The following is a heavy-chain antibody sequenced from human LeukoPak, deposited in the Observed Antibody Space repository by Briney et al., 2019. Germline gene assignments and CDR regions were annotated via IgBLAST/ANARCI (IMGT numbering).Heavy chain of an antibody. Sequence: SETLSLTCTVSLDSTTSNFWSWVRQPPGKGLEWIGEIHRSGSPNYNPSLQSRVTISIDRSRNQIALELSSVTAADTAVYYCARDGAFGVAEYYFDYWGQGTLVTVSS. CDR2: IHRSGSP. J-gene: IGHJ4*02. V-gene: IGHV4-4*02. CDR1: LDSTTSNF. D-gene: IGHD3-3*01. CDR3: ARDGAFGVAEYYFDY.